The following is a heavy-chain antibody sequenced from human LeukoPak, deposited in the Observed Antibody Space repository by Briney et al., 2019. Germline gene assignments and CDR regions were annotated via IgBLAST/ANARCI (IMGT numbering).Heavy chain of an antibody. CDR1: GYTFTGYY. D-gene: IGHD2-15*01. V-gene: IGHV1-2*02. CDR3: ARDPGKYCSGGSCYLFPDY. J-gene: IGHJ4*02. Sequence: ASVKVSCKASGYTFTGYYVHWVRQAPGQGLEWMGWINPNSGGTNYAQKFQGRVTMTRDTSISTAYMELSRLRSDDTAVYYCARDPGKYCSGGSCYLFPDYWGQGTLVTVSS. CDR2: INPNSGGT.